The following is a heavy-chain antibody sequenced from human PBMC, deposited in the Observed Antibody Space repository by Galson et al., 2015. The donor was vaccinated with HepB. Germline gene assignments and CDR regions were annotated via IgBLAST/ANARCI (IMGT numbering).Heavy chain of an antibody. CDR2: IYSGGST. J-gene: IGHJ6*02. D-gene: IGHD4-17*01. CDR3: ARDPPAYGDYGYYGMDV. CDR1: GFTVSSNY. Sequence: SLRLSCAASGFTVSSNYMSWVRQAPGKGLEWVSVIYSGGSTYYADSVKGRFTISRDNSKNTLYLQMNSLRAEDTAVYYCARDPPAYGDYGYYGMDVWGQGTTVTVSS. V-gene: IGHV3-53*01.